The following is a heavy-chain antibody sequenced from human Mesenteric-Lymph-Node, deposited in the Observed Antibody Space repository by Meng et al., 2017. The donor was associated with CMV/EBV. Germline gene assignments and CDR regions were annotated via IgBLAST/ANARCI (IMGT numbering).Heavy chain of an antibody. J-gene: IGHJ5*02. D-gene: IGHD2-2*01. Sequence: GSLRLSCSVSGGSISSYYWSWIRQPPGKGLEWIGYVHHSGNTNYNPSLKSRVTISVDTSKNQFSLKLSSVTAADTAVYYCARAGVVPAAVGFDPWGQGSLVTVSS. V-gene: IGHV4-59*12. CDR3: ARAGVVPAAVGFDP. CDR2: VHHSGNT. CDR1: GGSISSYY.